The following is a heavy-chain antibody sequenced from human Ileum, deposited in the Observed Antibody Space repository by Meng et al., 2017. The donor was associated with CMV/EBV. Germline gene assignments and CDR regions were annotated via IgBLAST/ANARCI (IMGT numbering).Heavy chain of an antibody. Sequence: AVDGGSISGYYWSWNRQPPGKGLEWSGEINHSGSTNYNQSLKSRVTISVDTSKNQFSLKLSSVTAADTAVYYCARSRSSSLNWFDPWGQGTLVTVSS. J-gene: IGHJ5*02. V-gene: IGHV4-34*01. D-gene: IGHD6-6*01. CDR2: INHSGST. CDR3: ARSRSSSLNWFDP. CDR1: GGSISGYY.